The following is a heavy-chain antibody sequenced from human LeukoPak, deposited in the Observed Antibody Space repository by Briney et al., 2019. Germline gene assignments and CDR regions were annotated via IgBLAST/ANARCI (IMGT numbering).Heavy chain of an antibody. D-gene: IGHD6-13*01. CDR2: IIPIFGTA. J-gene: IGHJ5*02. V-gene: IGHV1-69*06. CDR1: GGTFSSYA. Sequence: GASVKVSCKASGGTFSSYAISWVRQAPGQGLEWMGGIIPIFGTANYAQKFQGRVTITADKSTSTAYMELSSLRSEDTAVYYCARDPGSIASTNWFDPWGQGTLVTVSS. CDR3: ARDPGSIASTNWFDP.